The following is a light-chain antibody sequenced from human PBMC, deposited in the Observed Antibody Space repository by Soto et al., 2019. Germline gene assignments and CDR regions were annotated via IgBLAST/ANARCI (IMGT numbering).Light chain of an antibody. CDR3: QQSHSTPPT. Sequence: DIQVTQSPASLSASVGDRVTISCRASQSIGRNLNWYQQKPGKAPTLLMFTSSNLQSGVPSRFSGRGSGTDFIFTISSLQPEDFATYYCQQSHSTPPTFGQGTKVDIK. J-gene: IGKJ1*01. V-gene: IGKV1-39*01. CDR2: TSS. CDR1: QSIGRN.